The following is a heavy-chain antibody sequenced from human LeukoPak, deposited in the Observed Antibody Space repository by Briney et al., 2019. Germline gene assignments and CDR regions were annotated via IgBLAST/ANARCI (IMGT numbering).Heavy chain of an antibody. Sequence: SETLSLTCTVSSGSISSSSYYWGWIRQPPGKGLEWIGSIYYSGSTYYNPSLKSRVTISVDTSKNQFSLKLSSVTAADTAVYYCARQQGWFDPWGQGTQVTVSS. CDR3: ARQQGWFDP. CDR2: IYYSGST. V-gene: IGHV4-39*01. J-gene: IGHJ5*02. CDR1: SGSISSSSYY.